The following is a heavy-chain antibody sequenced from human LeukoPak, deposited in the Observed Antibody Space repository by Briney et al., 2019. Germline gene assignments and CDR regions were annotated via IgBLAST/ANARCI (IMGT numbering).Heavy chain of an antibody. J-gene: IGHJ4*02. CDR2: INHSGST. V-gene: IGHV4-39*07. D-gene: IGHD3-10*01. Sequence: PSETLSLTCTVSGGSISSSSYYWGWIRQPPGKGLEWIGEINHSGSTNYNPSLKSRVTISVDTSKNQFSLKLSSVTAADTAVYYCARRRRTLTMVRGRPLDYWGQGTLVTVSS. CDR3: ARRRRTLTMVRGRPLDY. CDR1: GGSISSSSYY.